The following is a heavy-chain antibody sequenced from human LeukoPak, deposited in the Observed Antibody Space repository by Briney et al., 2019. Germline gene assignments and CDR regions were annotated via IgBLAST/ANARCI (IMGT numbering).Heavy chain of an antibody. J-gene: IGHJ4*02. V-gene: IGHV4-34*01. Sequence: PSETLSLTCAVYGGSFNGYFWSWIRQPPGKGLEWIGELTESGRTSYNPSLKSRVTIAEDASKNQFSLKLSSVTAADTAVYYCARWSLRGCSGSPCFDYWGQGTLVTVSS. D-gene: IGHD2-15*01. CDR1: GGSFNGYF. CDR3: ARWSLRGCSGSPCFDY. CDR2: LTESGRT.